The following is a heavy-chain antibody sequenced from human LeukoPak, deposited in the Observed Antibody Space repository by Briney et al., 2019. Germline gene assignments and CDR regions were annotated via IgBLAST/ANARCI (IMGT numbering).Heavy chain of an antibody. Sequence: SETLSLTXTVSGGSISSSSYYWGWIRQPPGKGLEWIGSIYYSGRIYHNPSLKSRVTISVDTSKNQFSLKLTSVTAADTAVYYCARQDYANWDWGQGTLVTVSS. CDR1: GGSISSSSYY. V-gene: IGHV4-39*01. J-gene: IGHJ4*02. D-gene: IGHD7-27*01. CDR3: ARQDYANWD. CDR2: IYYSGRI.